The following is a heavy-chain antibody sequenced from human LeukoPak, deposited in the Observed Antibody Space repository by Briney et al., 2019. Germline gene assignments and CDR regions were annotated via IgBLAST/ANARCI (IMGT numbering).Heavy chain of an antibody. D-gene: IGHD5-18*01. J-gene: IGHJ3*02. CDR2: IYSGGST. CDR1: GFTVSGNY. CDR3: ARDLGYSYGSQIGAFDI. Sequence: GGSLRLSCAASGFTVSGNYMSWVRQAPGKGLEWVSVIYSGGSTYYADSVKGRFTISRDNSKNTLYLQMNSLRAEDTAVYYCARDLGYSYGSQIGAFDIWGQGTMVTVSS. V-gene: IGHV3-53*01.